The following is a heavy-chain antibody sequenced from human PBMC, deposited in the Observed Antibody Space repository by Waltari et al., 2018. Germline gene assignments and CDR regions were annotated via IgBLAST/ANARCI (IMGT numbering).Heavy chain of an antibody. CDR2: ISGSGGST. J-gene: IGHJ4*02. CDR3: AKDRAVAGSFDY. V-gene: IGHV3-23*01. CDR1: GFTFSSYA. D-gene: IGHD6-19*01. Sequence: EVQLLESGGGLVQPGGSLRLSCAASGFTFSSYAMSWVRQAPGKGLEWVAAISGSGGSTYYADSVKGRFTISRDNSKNTLYLQMNSLRAEDTAVYYCAKDRAVAGSFDYWGQGTLVTVSS.